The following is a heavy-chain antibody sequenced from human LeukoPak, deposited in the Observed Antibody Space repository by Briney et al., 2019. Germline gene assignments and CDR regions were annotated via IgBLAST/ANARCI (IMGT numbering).Heavy chain of an antibody. CDR2: ICGGGNT. D-gene: IGHD2-15*01. V-gene: IGHV3-66*02. CDR1: GFTVSSNY. Sequence: PGGSLRLSCAASGFTVSSNYMSWVRQAPGRGLEWVSGICGGGNTYYADSVKGRFIISRDNSKRTLYLQKNSLRAENTAVYYSARARGGGCLYGMAVWGQGTTVTVSS. CDR3: ARARGGGCLYGMAV. J-gene: IGHJ6*01.